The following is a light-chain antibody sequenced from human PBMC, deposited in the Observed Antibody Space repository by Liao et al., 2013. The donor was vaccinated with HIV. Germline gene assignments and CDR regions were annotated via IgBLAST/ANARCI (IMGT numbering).Light chain of an antibody. V-gene: IGLV3-1*01. CDR2: QDT. CDR3: QAWDTSTGV. Sequence: SYELTQPPSVSVSPGQTGTITCSGDKLGNKYVSWYQQKPGQSPLLVIYQDTNRPSGIPARFSGSNSGNTATLTISGTQPMDEADYYCQAWDTSTGVFGTGTKVTVL. CDR1: KLGNKY. J-gene: IGLJ1*01.